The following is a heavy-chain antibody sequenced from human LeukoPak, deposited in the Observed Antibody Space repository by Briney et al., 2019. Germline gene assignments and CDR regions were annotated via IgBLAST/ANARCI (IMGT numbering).Heavy chain of an antibody. D-gene: IGHD6-13*01. Sequence: PGGSLRLSFAASGFTFSNHWMTWVRQAPWKGLEWVANIRQNEMEKYYVDSVKATSTNSRNNAKKSLYLQMKSLRVEDTAVYYCARGAYSSGFDDWGQGTLVTV. CDR1: GFTFSNHW. CDR3: ARGAYSSGFDD. V-gene: IGHV3-7*01. CDR2: IRQNEMEK. J-gene: IGHJ4*02.